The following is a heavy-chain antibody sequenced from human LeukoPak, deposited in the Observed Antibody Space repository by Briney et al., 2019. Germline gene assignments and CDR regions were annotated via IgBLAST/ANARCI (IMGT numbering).Heavy chain of an antibody. V-gene: IGHV4-30-2*01. J-gene: IGHJ4*02. Sequence: SQTLSLTCTVSGGSISSGGYYWSWIRQPPGKGLEWIGYIYHSGSTYYNPSLKSRVTISVDRPKNQFSLKLSSVTAADTAVYYCARFVSLSDGSGSYWPFDYWGQGTLVTVSS. CDR3: ARFVSLSDGSGSYWPFDY. D-gene: IGHD3-10*01. CDR1: GGSISSGGYY. CDR2: IYHSGST.